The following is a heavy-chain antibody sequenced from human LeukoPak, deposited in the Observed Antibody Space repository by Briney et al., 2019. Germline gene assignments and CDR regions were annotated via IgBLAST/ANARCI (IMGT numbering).Heavy chain of an antibody. V-gene: IGHV1-69*13. CDR3: ARGSREYYYDSSAKGGAFDI. D-gene: IGHD3-22*01. CDR1: GGTFSSYA. Sequence: ASVKVSCKASGGTFSSYAISWVRQAPGQGLEWMGGIIPIFGTANYAQKFQGRVTITADESTSTAYMELSSLRSEDTAVYYCARGSREYYYDSSAKGGAFDIWGQGTMVTVSS. J-gene: IGHJ3*02. CDR2: IIPIFGTA.